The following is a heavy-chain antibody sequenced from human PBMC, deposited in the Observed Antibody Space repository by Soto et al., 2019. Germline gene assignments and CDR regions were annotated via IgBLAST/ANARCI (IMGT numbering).Heavy chain of an antibody. V-gene: IGHV4-30-4*08. CDR3: ARSRYSVVGPTTYTFDI. D-gene: IGHD1-26*01. CDR2: IYYGGNT. Sequence: SETLSLTCTVSGGSISTGSYYWDWIRQPPGQGLECIGNIYYGGNTHYNPSLKSRVTISVDTSKNQFSLRLSSVTAADTAVYYCARSRYSVVGPTTYTFDIWGQGTTVTVSS. CDR1: GGSISTGSYY. J-gene: IGHJ3*02.